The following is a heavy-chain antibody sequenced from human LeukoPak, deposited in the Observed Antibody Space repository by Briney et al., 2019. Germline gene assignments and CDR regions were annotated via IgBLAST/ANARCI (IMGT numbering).Heavy chain of an antibody. CDR3: AKGRRGSSYVHYFDT. J-gene: IGHJ1*01. CDR1: GFTFSRYA. V-gene: IGHV3-64*03. Sequence: GGSLRLSCSASGFTFSRYAMHWVRQSPGKGLEYVSAISSNGGSTYYADSVKGRFTISRDNSNNMLYLQMNSVRAEDTAVYYCAKGRRGSSYVHYFDTWGQGTLVIVSS. D-gene: IGHD3-22*01. CDR2: ISSNGGST.